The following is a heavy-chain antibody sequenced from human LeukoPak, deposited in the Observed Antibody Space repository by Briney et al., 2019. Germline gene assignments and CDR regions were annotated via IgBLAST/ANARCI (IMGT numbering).Heavy chain of an antibody. V-gene: IGHV4-30-2*01. Sequence: SEPLSLPCAVSGGSISRGGYSWSWIRQPPGKGLEWIGYIYHSGRTHYNPSLESRVTMSVDRSENQFSLKLTSVTAADTAVYYCARGGNTVFDYWGQGAPVTVSS. D-gene: IGHD4-23*01. CDR3: ARGGNTVFDY. J-gene: IGHJ4*02. CDR1: GGSISRGGYS. CDR2: IYHSGRT.